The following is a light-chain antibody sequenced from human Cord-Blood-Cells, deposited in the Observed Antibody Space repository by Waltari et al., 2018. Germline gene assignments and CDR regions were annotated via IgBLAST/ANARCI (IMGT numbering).Light chain of an antibody. CDR1: QSVSRSY. V-gene: IGKV3-20*01. J-gene: IGKJ1*01. Sequence: EIVLTQSPGTLSLSQGERATLSCRASQSVSRSYLAWYQQKPGQAPRLLIYGASSRATCIPDRFSGSGSGTDFTLTISRLEPEDFAVYYCQQYGSSPWTFGQGTKVEIK. CDR2: GAS. CDR3: QQYGSSPWT.